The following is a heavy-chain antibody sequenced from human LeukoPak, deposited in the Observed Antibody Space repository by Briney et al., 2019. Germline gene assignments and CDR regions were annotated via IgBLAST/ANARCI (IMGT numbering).Heavy chain of an antibody. J-gene: IGHJ6*02. CDR1: GGFISSYY. CDR2: IYYSGST. V-gene: IGHV4-59*08. CDR3: ARHTSFGGMDV. Sequence: KASETLSLTCTVSGGFISSYYWSWIRQPPGKGLEWIGYIYYSGSTNYNPSLKSRVTISVDTSKNQFSLKLSSVTAADTAVYYCARHTSFGGMDVWGQGTTVTVSS. D-gene: IGHD3-3*01.